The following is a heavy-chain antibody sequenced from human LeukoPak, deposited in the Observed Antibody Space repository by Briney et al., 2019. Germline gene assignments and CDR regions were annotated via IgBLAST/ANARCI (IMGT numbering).Heavy chain of an antibody. Sequence: GGSLRLSCAASGFTVSNAWMSWVRQPPGKGLEWVGRIKSKADGGTTDYAAPVKDRFTISRDDSKKTLYLQMNSLNTEDTAVYYCTKGGHYFGDWGQGTLVTVSS. V-gene: IGHV3-15*01. J-gene: IGHJ4*02. CDR1: GFTVSNAW. CDR3: TKGGHYFGD. CDR2: IKSKADGGTT.